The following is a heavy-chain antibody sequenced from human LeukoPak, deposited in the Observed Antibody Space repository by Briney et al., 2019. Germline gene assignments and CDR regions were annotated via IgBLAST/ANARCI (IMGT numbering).Heavy chain of an antibody. J-gene: IGHJ5*02. D-gene: IGHD2-2*01. Sequence: ASVTVSCTASGYTFTSFAMHWVRQAPGQRLEWMGWINADNGYTKYSQKFQGRLTITRDTSASTAYMELSSLRSEDTAVYYCARDGLVVVPVAMEYRNWFDPWGQGTLVTVSS. CDR3: ARDGLVVVPVAMEYRNWFDP. CDR2: INADNGYT. CDR1: GYTFTSFA. V-gene: IGHV1-3*01.